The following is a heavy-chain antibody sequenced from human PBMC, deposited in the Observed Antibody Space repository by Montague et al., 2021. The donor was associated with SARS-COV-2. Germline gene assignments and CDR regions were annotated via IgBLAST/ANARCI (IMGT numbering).Heavy chain of an antibody. CDR3: ARGMIRGVTTPFDY. D-gene: IGHD3-10*01. V-gene: IGHV4-39*02. CDR1: SGSIISCYYY. Sequence: SETLSLTCSVSSGSIISCYYYWSWIRQPPGKELEWIGNIDDSGTTNYDPSLQSRVTISVDTSKNHLSLRLISVTAADTAVYFCARGMIRGVTTPFDYWGQGSLVTVSS. J-gene: IGHJ4*02. CDR2: IDDSGTT.